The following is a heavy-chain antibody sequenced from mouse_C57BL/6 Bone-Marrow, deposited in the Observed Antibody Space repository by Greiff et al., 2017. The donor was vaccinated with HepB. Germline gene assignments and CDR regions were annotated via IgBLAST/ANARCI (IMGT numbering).Heavy chain of an antibody. V-gene: IGHV1-80*01. Sequence: VQRVESGAELVKPGASVKISCKASGYAFSSYWMNWVKQRPGKGLEWIGQIYPGDGDTNYNGKFKGKATLTADKSSSTAYMQLSSLTSEDSAVYFCARGGTTVGFACWGQGTLVTVSA. J-gene: IGHJ3*01. CDR2: IYPGDGDT. D-gene: IGHD1-1*01. CDR1: GYAFSSYW. CDR3: ARGGTTVGFAC.